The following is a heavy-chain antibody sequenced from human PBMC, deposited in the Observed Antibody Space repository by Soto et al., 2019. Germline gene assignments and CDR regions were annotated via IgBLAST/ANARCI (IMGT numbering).Heavy chain of an antibody. V-gene: IGHV3-23*01. CDR3: AHPRGYGVFDAYDF. D-gene: IGHD4-17*01. Sequence: GGQLSICWAASGLPFSNYAMSWVRKEPGKGLEWVSAISGSAEITYYADSVKGRFTISRDNSINMLYLQMNSLRTEDTAVYYCAHPRGYGVFDAYDFWGQGAMVTVSS. CDR1: GLPFSNYA. CDR2: ISGSAEIT. J-gene: IGHJ3*01.